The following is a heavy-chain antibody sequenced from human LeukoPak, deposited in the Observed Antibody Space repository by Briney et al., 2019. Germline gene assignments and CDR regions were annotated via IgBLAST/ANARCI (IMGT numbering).Heavy chain of an antibody. CDR2: INQDESKK. J-gene: IGHJ4*02. CDR1: GFTFSSYA. Sequence: PGGSLRLSCVASGFTFSSYAMSWVRQAPGKGLEWVANINQDESKKYYADSVKGRFTISRDNAKNSLYLQMSSLTAEDTAIYYCARDHAYRADYWGQGTLVTVSS. CDR3: ARDHAYRADY. V-gene: IGHV3-7*01. D-gene: IGHD2-2*01.